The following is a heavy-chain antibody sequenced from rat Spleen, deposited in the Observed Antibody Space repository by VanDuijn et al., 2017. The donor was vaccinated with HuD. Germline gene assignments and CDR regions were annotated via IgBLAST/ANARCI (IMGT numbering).Heavy chain of an antibody. Sequence: EVQLVESGGGLVQPGRSMKLSCAASGFTFSNYYTAWVRQAPTKGLEWVASISTGGGNTYYRDSVKGRFTIFRDSAKSTLYLQMDSLRSEDTATYYCARRGYNYAYYFDYWGQGVMVTVSS. CDR3: ARRGYNYAYYFDY. J-gene: IGHJ2*01. CDR1: GFTFSNYY. V-gene: IGHV5-25*01. D-gene: IGHD1-4*01. CDR2: ISTGGGNT.